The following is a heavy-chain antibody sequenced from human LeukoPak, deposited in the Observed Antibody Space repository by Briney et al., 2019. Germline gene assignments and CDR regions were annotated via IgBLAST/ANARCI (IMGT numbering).Heavy chain of an antibody. CDR2: INHSGST. V-gene: IGHV4-34*01. J-gene: IGHJ5*02. CDR3: ARDHSGSYYRPNWFDP. D-gene: IGHD1-26*01. CDR1: GGSFSGYY. Sequence: SETLSLTCAVYGGSFSGYYWSWIRQPPGKGLEWIGEINHSGSTNYNPSLKSRVTISVDTSKNQFSLKLSSVTAADTAVYYCARDHSGSYYRPNWFDPWGQGTLVTVSS.